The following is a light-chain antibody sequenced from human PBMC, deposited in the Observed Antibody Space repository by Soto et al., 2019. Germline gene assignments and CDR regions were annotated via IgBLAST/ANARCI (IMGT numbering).Light chain of an antibody. Sequence: QSALTQPASVSGSPGQSITITCTGSSSDVGNNNYVSWYQQHPGKAPKLMIYEVSNRPSGVSNRFSGSEFGNTASLTISGLQPEDEADYYCCSYTSSISYVFGSGTKVTVL. J-gene: IGLJ1*01. CDR2: EVS. CDR1: SSDVGNNNY. V-gene: IGLV2-14*01. CDR3: CSYTSSISYV.